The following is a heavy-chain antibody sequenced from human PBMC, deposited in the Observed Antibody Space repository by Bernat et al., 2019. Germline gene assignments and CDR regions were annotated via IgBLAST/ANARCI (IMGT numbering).Heavy chain of an antibody. CDR2: ISAYNGTT. V-gene: IGHV1-18*01. J-gene: IGHJ3*02. D-gene: IGHD3-22*01. CDR3: ERDIRRYYYDSSGYGDAFDI. CDR1: GYTFTSYG. Sequence: QVQLVQSGAEVKKPGASVKVSCNASGYTFTSYGISWVRQAPGQGLEWIGWISAYNGTTNYAQKLQGIVTMTTDTSTSTAYMVLRSLRSDDTAVYYWERDIRRYYYDSSGYGDAFDIWGQGTMVTVSS.